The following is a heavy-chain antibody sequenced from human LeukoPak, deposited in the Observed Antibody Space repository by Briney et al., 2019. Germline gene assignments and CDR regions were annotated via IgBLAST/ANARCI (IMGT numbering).Heavy chain of an antibody. D-gene: IGHD6-19*01. J-gene: IGHJ4*02. CDR3: AKSIAVAGIVEDY. Sequence: PGGSLRLSCAASGFTFDDYAMHWVRQAPGKGLEWVSGISWNSGSIGYADSVKGRFTISRDNAKNSLYLQMNSLRAEDTALYYCAKSIAVAGIVEDYRGQGTLVTVSS. CDR1: GFTFDDYA. CDR2: ISWNSGSI. V-gene: IGHV3-9*01.